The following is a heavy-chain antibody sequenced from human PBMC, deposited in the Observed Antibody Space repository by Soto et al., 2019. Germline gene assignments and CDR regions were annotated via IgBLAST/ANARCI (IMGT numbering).Heavy chain of an antibody. D-gene: IGHD5-12*01. J-gene: IGHJ4*02. CDR2: ISCSGGST. CDR1: GFAFSSCA. CDR3: AKSSAWYGGYESYYFDX. Sequence: GGSLRLSCAASGFAFSSCAMSWVRKAPGKGLEWVSSISCSGGSTYYAYSLKVRFTMSMDNSKNTLYLQMNSLRAEDTAVYYCAKSSAWYGGYESYYFDXWGQVTLVTVSX. V-gene: IGHV3-23*01.